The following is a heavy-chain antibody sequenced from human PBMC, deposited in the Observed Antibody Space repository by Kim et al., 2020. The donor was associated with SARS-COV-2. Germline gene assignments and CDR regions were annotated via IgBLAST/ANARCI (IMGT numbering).Heavy chain of an antibody. J-gene: IGHJ4*02. CDR2: ISGSGGST. CDR3: AKSKNINYGSGNPDY. D-gene: IGHD3-10*01. V-gene: IGHV3-23*01. CDR1: GFTFSSYA. Sequence: GGSLRRSCAASGFTFSSYAMSWVRQAPGKGLEWVSAISGSGGSTYYADSVKGRFTISRDNSKNTLYLQMNSLRAEDTAVYYCAKSKNINYGSGNPDYWGQGTLVTVSS.